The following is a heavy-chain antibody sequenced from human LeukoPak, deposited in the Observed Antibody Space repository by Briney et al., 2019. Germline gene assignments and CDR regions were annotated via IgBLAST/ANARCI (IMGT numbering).Heavy chain of an antibody. Sequence: ASVKVSCKASGYTFTSYDINWVRQATGQGLEGMGWMNPNSGNTGYAQKFQGRVTMTRNTSISTDYMELSSLRSEDTAVYYCARTPGPTMVRGVIITREDAFDIWGQGTMVTVSS. D-gene: IGHD3-10*01. CDR3: ARTPGPTMVRGVIITREDAFDI. J-gene: IGHJ3*02. CDR2: MNPNSGNT. V-gene: IGHV1-8*01. CDR1: GYTFTSYD.